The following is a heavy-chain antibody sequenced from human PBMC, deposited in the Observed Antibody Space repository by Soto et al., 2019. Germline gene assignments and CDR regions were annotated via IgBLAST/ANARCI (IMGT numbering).Heavy chain of an antibody. CDR2: ISGSGGST. Sequence: EVQLLESGGGLVQPGGSLRLSCAASGFTFSSYAMSWVRQAPGKGLEWVSAISGSGGSTYYADSVKGRFTISRDNSKNTLYLQMNSLSAEETAVYDCVKRPSFIAVAGFDYWGQGTLVPGSS. CDR1: GFTFSSYA. V-gene: IGHV3-23*01. J-gene: IGHJ4*02. CDR3: VKRPSFIAVAGFDY. D-gene: IGHD6-19*01.